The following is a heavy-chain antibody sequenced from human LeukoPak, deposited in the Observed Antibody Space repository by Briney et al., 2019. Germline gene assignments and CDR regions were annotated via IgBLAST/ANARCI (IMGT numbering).Heavy chain of an antibody. J-gene: IGHJ4*02. D-gene: IGHD3-3*01. CDR1: GFTFSSYG. V-gene: IGHV3-30*02. Sequence: GGSLRLSCAASGFTFSSYGMHWVRQAPGKGLEWVAFIRYDGSNKYYADSVKGRFTISRDNSKNTLYLQMNSLRAEDTAVYYCAKGKYYDFWSGYFDYWGQGTLVTVSS. CDR3: AKGKYYDFWSGYFDY. CDR2: IRYDGSNK.